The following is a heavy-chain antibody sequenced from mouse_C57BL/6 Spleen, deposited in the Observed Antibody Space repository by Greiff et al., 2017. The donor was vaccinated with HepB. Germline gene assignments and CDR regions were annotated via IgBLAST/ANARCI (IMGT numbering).Heavy chain of an antibody. V-gene: IGHV1-69*01. D-gene: IGHD2-1*01. Sequence: VQLQQSGAELVMPGASVKLSCKASGYTFTSYWMHWVKQRPGQGLEWIGEIDPSDSYTNYNQKFKGKSTLTVDKSSSTAYMQLSSLTSEDSAVYYCARSTLRGAMDYWGQGTSVTVSS. CDR3: ARSTLRGAMDY. J-gene: IGHJ4*01. CDR1: GYTFTSYW. CDR2: IDPSDSYT.